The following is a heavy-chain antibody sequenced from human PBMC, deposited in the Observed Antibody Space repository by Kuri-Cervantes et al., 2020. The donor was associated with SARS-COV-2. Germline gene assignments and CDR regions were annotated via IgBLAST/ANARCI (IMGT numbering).Heavy chain of an antibody. V-gene: IGHV3-23*01. Sequence: GSLRLSCAASGFSFSTNVMAWVRQAPGKGLEWVSTMSGSGASTHYADSVKGRFTISRDNSKNMLYLQMYSLRAEDTAVYYCAKTSGYNYYFAYWGQGSLGTVSS. CDR3: AKTSGYNYYFAY. CDR2: MSGSGAST. J-gene: IGHJ4*02. CDR1: GFSFSTNV. D-gene: IGHD5-24*01.